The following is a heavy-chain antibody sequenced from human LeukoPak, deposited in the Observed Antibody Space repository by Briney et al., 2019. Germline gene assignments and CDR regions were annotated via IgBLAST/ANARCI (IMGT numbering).Heavy chain of an antibody. J-gene: IGHJ4*02. Sequence: GRSLRLSCAASEFTFSSYGMHWVRQAPGKGLEWVAVIWYDGSNKYYADSVKGRFTISRDNSKNTLYLQMNSLRAEDTAVYYCAKDRPDRYYYDSSGYYGLDYWGQGTLVTVSS. V-gene: IGHV3-33*06. D-gene: IGHD3-22*01. CDR1: EFTFSSYG. CDR3: AKDRPDRYYYDSSGYYGLDY. CDR2: IWYDGSNK.